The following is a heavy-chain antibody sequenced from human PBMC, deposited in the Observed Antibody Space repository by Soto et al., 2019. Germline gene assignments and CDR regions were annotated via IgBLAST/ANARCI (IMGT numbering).Heavy chain of an antibody. V-gene: IGHV1-18*01. Sequence: QVQLVQSGGEVKKPGASVKVSCKASGYTFTNYGISWVRQAPGQGLEWMGWISAYNGNTNYPQKFQGRVTMTTDTSTTTAYIELRSLRFDDTAVYYCARTVGATRRWFDPWGQGTLVTVSS. CDR1: GYTFTNYG. CDR2: ISAYNGNT. D-gene: IGHD1-26*01. CDR3: ARTVGATRRWFDP. J-gene: IGHJ5*02.